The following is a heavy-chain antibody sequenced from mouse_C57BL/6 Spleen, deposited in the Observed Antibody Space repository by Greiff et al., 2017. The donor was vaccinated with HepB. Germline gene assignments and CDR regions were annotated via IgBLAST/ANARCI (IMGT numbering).Heavy chain of an antibody. CDR1: GFTFSSYA. CDR3: ARDRYSNYAMDY. V-gene: IGHV5-4*01. D-gene: IGHD2-5*01. J-gene: IGHJ4*01. Sequence: EVQGVESGGGLVKPGGSLKLSCAASGFTFSSYAMSWVRQTPEKRLEWVATISDGGSYTYYPDNVKGRFTISRDNAKNNLYLQMSHLKSEDTAMYYCARDRYSNYAMDYWGQGTSVTVSS. CDR2: ISDGGSYT.